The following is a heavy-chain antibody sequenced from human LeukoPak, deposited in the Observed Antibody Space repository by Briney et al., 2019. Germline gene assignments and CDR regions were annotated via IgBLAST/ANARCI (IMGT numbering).Heavy chain of an antibody. CDR3: ARNMLRGDPKRPFDY. Sequence: GESLKISCQASGYSFTSYWIGWVRQMPGKGLEWMGIIYPGDSDTRYSPSFQGQVAISADKSINTAYLQWSSLKASDTAMYYCARNMLRGDPKRPFDYWGQGTLVTVSS. CDR2: IYPGDSDT. V-gene: IGHV5-51*01. CDR1: GYSFTSYW. D-gene: IGHD3-10*01. J-gene: IGHJ4*02.